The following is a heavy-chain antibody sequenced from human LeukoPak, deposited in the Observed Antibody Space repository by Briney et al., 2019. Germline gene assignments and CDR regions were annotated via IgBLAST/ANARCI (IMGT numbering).Heavy chain of an antibody. CDR2: IIPIFGTA. CDR3: ARDLEDCSSTSCPLNWFDP. CDR1: GGTFSSYA. J-gene: IGHJ5*02. Sequence: SVKVSCKASGGTFSSYAISWVRQAPGQGLEWMGGIIPIFGTANYAQKFQGRVTITADESTSTAYLKLSSLRSEDTAVYYCARDLEDCSSTSCPLNWFDPWGQGTLVTVSS. V-gene: IGHV1-69*13. D-gene: IGHD2-2*01.